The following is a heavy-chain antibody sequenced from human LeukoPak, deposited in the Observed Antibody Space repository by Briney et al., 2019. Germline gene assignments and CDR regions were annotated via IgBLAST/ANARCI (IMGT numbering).Heavy chain of an antibody. CDR1: GYTLTELS. V-gene: IGHV1-24*01. Sequence: ASVKVSCKVSGYTLTELSMHWVRQAPGKGLEWMGGFDPGDGETIYAQKFQGRVTMTEGTSTDTAYMELSSLRSEDTAVYYCARSSRSGSYGYWGQGTLVTVSS. D-gene: IGHD1-26*01. J-gene: IGHJ4*02. CDR2: FDPGDGET. CDR3: ARSSRSGSYGY.